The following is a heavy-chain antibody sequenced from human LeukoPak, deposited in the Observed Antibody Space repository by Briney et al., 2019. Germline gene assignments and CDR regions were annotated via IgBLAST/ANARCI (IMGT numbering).Heavy chain of an antibody. V-gene: IGHV3-66*02. CDR2: IYSGGST. CDR1: GFTVSSNY. CDR3: ARERAAAGTSYFDY. Sequence: PGGSLRLSCAASGFTVSSNYMSWVRQAPGKGLEWVSVIYSGGSTYHADSVKGRFTISRDNSKNTLYLQMNSLRAEDTAVYYCARERAAAGTSYFDYWGQGTLVTVSS. D-gene: IGHD6-13*01. J-gene: IGHJ4*02.